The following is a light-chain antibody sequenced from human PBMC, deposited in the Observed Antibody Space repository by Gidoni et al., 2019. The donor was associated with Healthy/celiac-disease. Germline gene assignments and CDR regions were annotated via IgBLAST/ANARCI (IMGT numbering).Light chain of an antibody. CDR1: QSVSSN. V-gene: IGKV3-15*01. Sequence: EIVLTQSPATLSVSPGERATLSCRASQSVSSNLAWYQQKPGQAPRLLIYGASTRATGIPARFSGSGSGKELTLTISSLQSEDFAFYYCQQYNNWPRTFGQGTKLEIK. CDR2: GAS. J-gene: IGKJ2*01. CDR3: QQYNNWPRT.